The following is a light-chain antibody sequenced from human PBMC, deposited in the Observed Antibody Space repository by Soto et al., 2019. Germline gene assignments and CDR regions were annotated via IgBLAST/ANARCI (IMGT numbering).Light chain of an antibody. J-gene: IGLJ3*02. V-gene: IGLV8-61*01. Sequence: QTVVTQEPSFSVSPGGTVTLTCGLSSGSVSTNYYPSWYQQTPGQGPRTLIYSTNIRSSGVPDRFSGSILGNKAALTITGAQADDESGYFCVLYMGSGIPPVFGGGTKLT. CDR2: STN. CDR3: VLYMGSGIPPV. CDR1: SGSVSTNYY.